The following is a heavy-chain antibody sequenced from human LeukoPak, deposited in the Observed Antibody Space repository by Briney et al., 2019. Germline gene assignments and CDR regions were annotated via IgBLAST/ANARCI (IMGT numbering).Heavy chain of an antibody. CDR2: ISYDGSNK. CDR1: GFTFSSSA. D-gene: IGHD3-10*01. J-gene: IGHJ4*02. V-gene: IGHV3-30*01. CDR3: ARGGSGSYERMFFCVD. Sequence: GGSLRLSCAASGFTFSSSAMHWVRQAPGKGPEWVALISYDGSNKYYADSVKGRFTISRDNSENALFLQMNSLRAEDTAVYYCARGGSGSYERMFFCVDWGQGTLVTVSS.